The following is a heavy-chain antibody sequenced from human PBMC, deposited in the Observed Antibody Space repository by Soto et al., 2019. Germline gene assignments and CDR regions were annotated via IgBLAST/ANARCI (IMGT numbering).Heavy chain of an antibody. V-gene: IGHV3-23*01. J-gene: IGHJ4*02. Sequence: GGSLRLSCAASGFTFSDYAMSWVRQAPGKGLEWVSTISSSGGTPYYADSVKGRFTISRDNSKNTLYLEMNSLRAEDTAVYYCAKDKASAWYELRYFDYWGQGTLVTVSS. CDR2: ISSSGGTP. CDR3: AKDKASAWYELRYFDY. D-gene: IGHD6-13*01. CDR1: GFTFSDYA.